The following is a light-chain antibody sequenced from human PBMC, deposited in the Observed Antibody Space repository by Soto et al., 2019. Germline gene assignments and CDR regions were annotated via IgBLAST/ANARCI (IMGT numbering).Light chain of an antibody. CDR1: QTVFHTSYNKDF. J-gene: IGKJ2*01. V-gene: IGKV4-1*01. CDR3: QQYYSSVT. CDR2: WAS. Sequence: DIVMTQSPDSLSVSLGERDTISCKSSQTVFHTSYNKDFLAWYQQKAGQPPKLLFYWASTRESGVPARFSGGGSGTDFSLTISSLQPEDVAVYYCQQYYSSVTFGQGTNVDIK.